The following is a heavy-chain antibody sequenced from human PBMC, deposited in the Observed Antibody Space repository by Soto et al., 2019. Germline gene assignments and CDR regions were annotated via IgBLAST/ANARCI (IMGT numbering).Heavy chain of an antibody. D-gene: IGHD2-2*01. Sequence: ASVKVSCKASGYTFTSYAMHWVRQAPGQRLEWMGWINAGNGNTKYSQKFQGRVTITRDTSASTAYMELSSLRSEDTAVYYCARPPRAVVPAARYGMDVWGQGTTVTVSS. V-gene: IGHV1-3*01. CDR1: GYTFTSYA. CDR2: INAGNGNT. CDR3: ARPPRAVVPAARYGMDV. J-gene: IGHJ6*02.